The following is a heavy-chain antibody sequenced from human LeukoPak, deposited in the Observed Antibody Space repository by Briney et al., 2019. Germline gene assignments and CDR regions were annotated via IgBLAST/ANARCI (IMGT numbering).Heavy chain of an antibody. CDR1: GFTFSSYA. CDR3: ARPRREDYDSSGCLDY. V-gene: IGHV3-30*04. CDR2: ISYDGSNK. J-gene: IGHJ4*02. Sequence: GRSLRLSCAASGFTFSSYAIHWVRQAASKGLEWVAVISYDGSNKYYADSVKGRFTISRDNSKHTLYLQMNSLRAEDTAVYYCARPRREDYDSSGCLDYWGQGTLVTVSS. D-gene: IGHD3-22*01.